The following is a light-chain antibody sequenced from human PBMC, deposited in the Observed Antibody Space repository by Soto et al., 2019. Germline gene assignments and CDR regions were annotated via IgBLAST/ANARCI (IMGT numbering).Light chain of an antibody. J-gene: IGLJ1*01. CDR1: SSNIGAGYD. CDR3: QSYDSRLSAYV. CDR2: THN. Sequence: QSVLTQPPSVSGAPGQRVTISCTGSSSNIGAGYDVHWYLQVPGTAPKLLVYTHNNRPSGVPDRFSGSTSGTSASLAITGLQSEDEADYYCQSYDSRLSAYVFGTGTRSP. V-gene: IGLV1-40*01.